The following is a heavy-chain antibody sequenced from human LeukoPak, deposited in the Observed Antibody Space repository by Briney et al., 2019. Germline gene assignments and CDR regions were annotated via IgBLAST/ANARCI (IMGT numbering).Heavy chain of an antibody. V-gene: IGHV4-38-2*01. J-gene: IGHJ5*02. CDR3: ARHVRARRYRTNGVCYRWFDP. CDR1: GYSISSGYY. D-gene: IGHD2-8*01. Sequence: SETLSLTCAVSGYSISSGYYWGWIRQPPGKGLEWIGSIYHSGSTYYNPSLKSRVTISVDTSKNQFSLKLSSVTAADTAVYYCARHVRARRYRTNGVCYRWFDPWGQGTLVTVSS. CDR2: IYHSGST.